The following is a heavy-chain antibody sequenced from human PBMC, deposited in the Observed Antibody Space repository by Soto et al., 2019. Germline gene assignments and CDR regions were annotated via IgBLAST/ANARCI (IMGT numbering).Heavy chain of an antibody. J-gene: IGHJ3*02. CDR2: IYYSGST. CDR1: GGSISCYY. D-gene: IGHD5-12*01. V-gene: IGHV4-59*01. Sequence: SETLSLTCTVSGGSISCYYWSWIRRPPGKGLEWIGYIYYSGSTNYNPSLKSRVTISVDTSKNQFSLKLSSVTAADTAVYYCAKRYSGYDDAFDIWGQGTTVTVSS. CDR3: AKRYSGYDDAFDI.